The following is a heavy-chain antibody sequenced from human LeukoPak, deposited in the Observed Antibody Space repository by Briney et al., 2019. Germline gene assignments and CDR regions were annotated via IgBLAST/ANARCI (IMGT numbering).Heavy chain of an antibody. J-gene: IGHJ4*02. CDR3: ARQGRAGGYTYGYFDY. D-gene: IGHD5-18*01. CDR2: IYPSDSDT. CDR1: GYPFTNYW. V-gene: IGHV5-51*01. Sequence: GESLRISCKGSGYPFTNYWIGWVRPMPGKGPEWMGLIYPSDSDTRYSPSFQGQVTISADKSITTAYLQWSSLKASDTAMYYCARQGRAGGYTYGYFDYWGQGTLVTVSS.